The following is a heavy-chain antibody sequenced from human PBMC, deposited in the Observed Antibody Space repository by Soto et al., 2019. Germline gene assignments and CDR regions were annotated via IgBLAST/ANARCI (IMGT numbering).Heavy chain of an antibody. J-gene: IGHJ6*02. Sequence: GGSLRLSCAASGFTFSSYWMHWVRQAPGKGLVWVSRINSDGSSTSYADSVKGRFTISRDNAKNTLYLQMNSLRAEDTAVYYCAREVRDGRGSYAYYYYGMDVWGQGTTVTVSS. D-gene: IGHD1-26*01. V-gene: IGHV3-74*01. CDR3: AREVRDGRGSYAYYYYGMDV. CDR2: INSDGSST. CDR1: GFTFSSYW.